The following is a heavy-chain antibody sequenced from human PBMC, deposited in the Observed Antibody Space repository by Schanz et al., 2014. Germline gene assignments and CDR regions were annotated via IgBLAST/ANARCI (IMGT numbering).Heavy chain of an antibody. CDR1: GYTFTSYD. Sequence: QVQLVQSGAEVKKPGASVKVSCKASGYTFTSYDITWVRQAPGQGLEWMGWINPNSGGTNFAQKFQGRVTMTRDTSISTVYMELSRLRSDDTAVYYCARAVGPAALHGYWFDPWGQGTLVTVAS. CDR3: ARAVGPAALHGYWFDP. CDR2: INPNSGGT. V-gene: IGHV1-2*02. D-gene: IGHD2-2*01. J-gene: IGHJ5*02.